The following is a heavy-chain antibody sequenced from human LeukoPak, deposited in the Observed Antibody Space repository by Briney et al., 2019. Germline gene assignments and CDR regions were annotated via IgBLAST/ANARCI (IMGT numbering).Heavy chain of an antibody. CDR1: GFTFSRYS. Sequence: GGSLRLSCAASGFTFSRYSMNWVRQAPGKGLEWVSGISGSGDITYYADSVKGRFTISRDNSKNTLYLHMNSLRAEDTAVYYCAKGSGSYGKDVEYWGQGTLVTVSS. D-gene: IGHD1-26*01. CDR2: ISGSGDIT. J-gene: IGHJ4*02. CDR3: AKGSGSYGKDVEY. V-gene: IGHV3-23*01.